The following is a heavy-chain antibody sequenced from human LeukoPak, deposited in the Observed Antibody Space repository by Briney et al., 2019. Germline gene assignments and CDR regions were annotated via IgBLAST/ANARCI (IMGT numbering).Heavy chain of an antibody. CDR2: ISAYNGNT. D-gene: IGHD6-13*01. V-gene: IGHV1-18*04. J-gene: IGHJ4*02. Sequence: ASVKVSCKASGYTFTGYYMHWVRQAPGQGLEWMGWISAYNGNTNYAQKLQGRVTMTTDTSTSTAYMELRSLRSDDTAVYYCAINSIAAAVEFDYWGQGTLVTVSS. CDR1: GYTFTGYY. CDR3: AINSIAAAVEFDY.